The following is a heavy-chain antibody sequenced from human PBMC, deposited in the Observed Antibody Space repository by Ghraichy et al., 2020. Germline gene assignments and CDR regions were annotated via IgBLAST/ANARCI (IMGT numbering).Heavy chain of an antibody. CDR3: ARGIKLRYYYGMDV. V-gene: IGHV3-23*01. D-gene: IGHD3-10*01. J-gene: IGHJ6*02. CDR1: GFTFSSYA. CDR2: ISGSGGST. Sequence: GSLRLSCAASGFTFSSYAMSWVRQAPGKGLEWVSAISGSGGSTYYADSVKGRFTISRDNSKNTLYLQMNSLRAEDTAVYYCARGIKLRYYYGMDVWGQGTTVTVSS.